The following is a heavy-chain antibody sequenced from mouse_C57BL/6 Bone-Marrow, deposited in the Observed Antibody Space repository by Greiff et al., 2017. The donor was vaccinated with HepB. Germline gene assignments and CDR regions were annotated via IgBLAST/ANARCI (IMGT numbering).Heavy chain of an antibody. V-gene: IGHV1-64*01. CDR3: AKKVYEGYYVAY. CDR1: GYTFTSYW. Sequence: QVQLQQPGAELVKPGASVKLSCKASGYTFTSYWMHWVKQRPGQGLEWIGMIHPNSGSTNYNEKFKSKATLTVDKSSSTAYMQLSSLTSEDSAVYYCAKKVYEGYYVAYWGQGTLVTVSA. J-gene: IGHJ3*01. D-gene: IGHD2-3*01. CDR2: IHPNSGST.